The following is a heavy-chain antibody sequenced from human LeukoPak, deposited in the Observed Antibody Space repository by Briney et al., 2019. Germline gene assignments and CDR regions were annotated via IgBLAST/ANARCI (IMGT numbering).Heavy chain of an antibody. V-gene: IGHV3-30*02. CDR1: GFTFSNYG. J-gene: IGHJ5*02. CDR2: IRYREVNK. D-gene: IGHD3-3*01. Sequence: PGGSLRLSCTASGFTFSNYGMYWVRQAPGKGLEWVAFIRYREVNKYYGDSVKGRFTISRDDSKSTLYLQMNSLRLEDTAVYYCAKGRFFGKGQTNWFDPWGQGTLVTVSS. CDR3: AKGRFFGKGQTNWFDP.